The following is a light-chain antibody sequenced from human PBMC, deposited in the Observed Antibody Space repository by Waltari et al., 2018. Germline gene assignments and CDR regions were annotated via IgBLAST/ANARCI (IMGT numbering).Light chain of an antibody. CDR2: DTS. V-gene: IGKV3-11*01. CDR3: QQGSILPLT. J-gene: IGKJ4*01. CDR1: ESVFNY. Sequence: EIVLTQSPVTLSLSAGERATLPCRPSESVFNYLAWYQQKPGQSPRLLIYDTSTRATGIPARFSGSGSGTDFTLTISNLEAEDFALYYCQQGSILPLTFGGGTKVEIK.